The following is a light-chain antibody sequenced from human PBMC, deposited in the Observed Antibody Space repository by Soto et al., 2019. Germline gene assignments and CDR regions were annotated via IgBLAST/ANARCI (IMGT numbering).Light chain of an antibody. CDR2: AAS. J-gene: IGKJ1*01. Sequence: DIQMTQSPSSLSASVGDRVSISCRASQGISNYLVWYQQKPGKVPKLLIYAASTLQSGVPSRFSGSGSGTDFTLTISSLQPEDVATYYCQNYKGAPWTFGQGTKVEIK. V-gene: IGKV1-27*01. CDR3: QNYKGAPWT. CDR1: QGISNY.